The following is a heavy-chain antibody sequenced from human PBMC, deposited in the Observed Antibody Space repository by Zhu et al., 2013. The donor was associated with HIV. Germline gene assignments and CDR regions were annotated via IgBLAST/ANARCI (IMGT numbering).Heavy chain of an antibody. J-gene: IGHJ2*01. CDR1: GGTFSSYS. D-gene: IGHD6-19*01. CDR3: ARGGEVAGTGGYWPFDL. CDR2: IIPIFGTA. Sequence: QVQLVQSGAEVKKPGSSVKVSCKASGGTFSSYSISWVRQAPGQGLEWMGGIIPIFGTANYAQKFQGRVAITADESTTTAYMELRSLRSEDTAVYYCARGGEVAGTGGYWPFDLWGRGTLVTVSS. V-gene: IGHV1-69*01.